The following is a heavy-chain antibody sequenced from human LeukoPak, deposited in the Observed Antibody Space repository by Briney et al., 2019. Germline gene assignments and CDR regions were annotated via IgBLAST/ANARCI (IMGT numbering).Heavy chain of an antibody. CDR1: GFSSSSYA. CDR3: ARDRYRSSWSTFDY. D-gene: IGHD6-13*01. J-gene: IGHJ4*02. Sequence: GGSLRLSSAVSGFSSSSYAMHWVRQAPGKGLEWVAVISYDGSNKYYADSVNGRFTISRDKSKNTLYLQMNSLRAEDTAVYYCARDRYRSSWSTFDYWGQGTLVTVSS. CDR2: ISYDGSNK. V-gene: IGHV3-30-3*01.